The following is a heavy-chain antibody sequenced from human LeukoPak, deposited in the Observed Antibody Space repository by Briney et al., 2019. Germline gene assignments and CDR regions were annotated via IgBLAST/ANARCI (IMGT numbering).Heavy chain of an antibody. D-gene: IGHD3-16*01. CDR2: ISSSGSTI. CDR3: ARDGVADFWVSYGNYNYYYYMDV. CDR1: GFTFSSYE. V-gene: IGHV3-48*03. Sequence: PGGSLRLSCAASGFTFSSYEMHWVRQAPGKGLEWVSYISSSGSTIYYADSVKGRFTISRDNAKNSLYLQMNSLRAEDKAVYYCARDGVADFWVSYGNYNYYYYMDVWGKGTTVTVSS. J-gene: IGHJ6*03.